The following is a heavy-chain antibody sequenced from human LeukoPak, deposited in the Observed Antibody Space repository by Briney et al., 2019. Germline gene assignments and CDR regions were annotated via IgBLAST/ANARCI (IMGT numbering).Heavy chain of an antibody. Sequence: TGGSLRLSCAASGFTFSSYWMSWVRQAPGKGLEWVANIKQDGSEKYYVDSVKGRFTISRDNAKNSLYPQMNSLRAEDTAVYYCARAARYYYGSGSYAYYFDYWGQGTLVTVSS. CDR2: IKQDGSEK. V-gene: IGHV3-7*01. D-gene: IGHD3-10*01. CDR1: GFTFSSYW. J-gene: IGHJ4*02. CDR3: ARAARYYYGSGSYAYYFDY.